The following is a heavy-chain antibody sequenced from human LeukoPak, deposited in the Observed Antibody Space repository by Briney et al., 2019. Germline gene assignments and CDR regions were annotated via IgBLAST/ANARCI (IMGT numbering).Heavy chain of an antibody. CDR3: ARGHKPPSPTKLGIGVDY. CDR2: INHSGST. Sequence: SETLSLTCAVYGGSFSGYYWSWIRQPPGKGQEWIGEINHSGSTNYNPSLQSRVTMSVDTSNNQFSLELSSVTAADTALYYCARGHKPPSPTKLGIGVDYWGQGTLVTVSS. J-gene: IGHJ4*02. V-gene: IGHV4-34*01. D-gene: IGHD2-21*01. CDR1: GGSFSGYY.